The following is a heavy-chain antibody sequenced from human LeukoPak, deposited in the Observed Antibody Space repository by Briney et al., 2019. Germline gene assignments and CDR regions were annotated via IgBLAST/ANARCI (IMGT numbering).Heavy chain of an antibody. Sequence: GGSLRLSCAASGFTFSSYSMNWVRQAPGKGLEYVSAISGNGVTTHYTNSVKGRFTISRDNSKDTVYLQMGSLSTEDTAVYYCARDTNREQDIWGQGTTVTVSS. CDR1: GFTFSSYS. J-gene: IGHJ6*02. CDR3: ARDTNREQDI. CDR2: ISGNGVTT. D-gene: IGHD3-3*01. V-gene: IGHV3-64*01.